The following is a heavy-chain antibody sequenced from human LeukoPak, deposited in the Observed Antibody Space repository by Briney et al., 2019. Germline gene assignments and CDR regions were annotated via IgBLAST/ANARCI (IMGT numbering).Heavy chain of an antibody. V-gene: IGHV1-2*02. Sequence: ASVKVSCKASGYTFTGYYMHWVRQAPGQGLEWMGWINPKSGDTDYAQKFQGRVTMTSDTSISTAYMELSRLRSDDTAVYYCASEYNWNDPAYYYYTDVWGKGTTVTVSS. D-gene: IGHD1-20*01. CDR2: INPKSGDT. CDR1: GYTFTGYY. J-gene: IGHJ6*03. CDR3: ASEYNWNDPAYYYYTDV.